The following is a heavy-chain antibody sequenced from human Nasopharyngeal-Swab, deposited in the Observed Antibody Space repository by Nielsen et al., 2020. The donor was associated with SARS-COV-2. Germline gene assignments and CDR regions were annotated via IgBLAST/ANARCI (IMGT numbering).Heavy chain of an antibody. Sequence: GGSLRLSCAASGFTFSSYSMNWVRQAPGKGLEWVSSISSSSSYIYYADSVKGRFTISRDNAKNSLYLQMNSLRAEDTAVYYCARDLKLYDILTGYYKGPLDYWGQGTLVTVSS. D-gene: IGHD3-9*01. CDR3: ARDLKLYDILTGYYKGPLDY. J-gene: IGHJ4*02. CDR1: GFTFSSYS. CDR2: ISSSSSYI. V-gene: IGHV3-21*01.